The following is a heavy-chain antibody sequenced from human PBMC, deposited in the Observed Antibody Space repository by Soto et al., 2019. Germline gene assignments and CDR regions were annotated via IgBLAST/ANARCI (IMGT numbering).Heavy chain of an antibody. CDR3: SHRTTTNIWTPFDY. J-gene: IGHJ4*02. V-gene: IGHV2-5*02. CDR2: IYWDDDK. D-gene: IGHD1-1*01. Sequence: SGPTLVKPTQTLTLTCTFSGFSLSTIGVGVGWFRQPPGKALEWLALIYWDDDKHYSQSLKSRLAITKDTSKNQVVLTMTNMDPVDTATYYCSHRTTTNIWTPFDYWGQGTLVTVSS. CDR1: GFSLSTIGVG.